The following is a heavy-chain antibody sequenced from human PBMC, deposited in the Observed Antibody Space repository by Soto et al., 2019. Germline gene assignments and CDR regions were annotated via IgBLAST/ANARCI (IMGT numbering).Heavy chain of an antibody. V-gene: IGHV1-18*01. Sequence: ASVKVSCKASGYTFTSYGTSWVRQAPGQGLEWMGWISAYNGNTNYAQKLQGRVSMTTDTSTSTAYMELRSLRSEDTAVYYCARDLGGWPDEWGQRTLVTVSS. D-gene: IGHD2-15*01. J-gene: IGHJ4*02. CDR3: ARDLGGWPDE. CDR1: GYTFTSYG. CDR2: ISAYNGNT.